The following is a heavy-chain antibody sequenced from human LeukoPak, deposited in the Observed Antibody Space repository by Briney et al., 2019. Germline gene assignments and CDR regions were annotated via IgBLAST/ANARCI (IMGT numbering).Heavy chain of an antibody. CDR3: ARDSMRIQTGTTP. V-gene: IGHV4-59*12. CDR1: GGSISSYY. Sequence: PSETLSLTCTVSGGSISSYYWSWIRQPPGKGLEWIGYIYYSGSTYYNPSLKSRVTISVDTSKNQFSLKLTSVTAADTALYFCARDSMRIQTGTTPWGQGTLVTVSS. D-gene: IGHD1-1*01. CDR2: IYYSGST. J-gene: IGHJ5*02.